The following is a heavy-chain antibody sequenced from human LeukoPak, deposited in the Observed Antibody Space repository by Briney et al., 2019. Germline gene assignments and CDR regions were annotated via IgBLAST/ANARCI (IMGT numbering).Heavy chain of an antibody. J-gene: IGHJ4*02. CDR3: ARGGYSSSS. V-gene: IGHV4-61*01. CDR2: IYYSGST. CDR1: GGSVSSGSYY. Sequence: SETLSLTCTVSGGSVSSGSYYWSWIRQPPGKGLEWIGYIYYSGSTNYSPSLKSRVTISVDTSKNQFSLKLSSVTAADTAVYYCARGGYSSSSWGQGTLVTVSS. D-gene: IGHD6-6*01.